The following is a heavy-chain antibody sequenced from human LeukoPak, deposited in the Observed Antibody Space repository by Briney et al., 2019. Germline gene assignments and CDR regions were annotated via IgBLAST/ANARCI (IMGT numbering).Heavy chain of an antibody. CDR2: IYSGGST. CDR3: ASCSGPDAFDI. CDR1: GFTVSSNY. Sequence: PGGSLRLSCAASGFTVSSNYMSWVRQAPGKGLEWVSVIYSGGSTYYADSVKGRFTISRDNSKNTLYLQMNSLRAEDTAVYYCASCSGPDAFDIWGQGTMVTVSS. J-gene: IGHJ3*02. V-gene: IGHV3-66*02. D-gene: IGHD2-15*01.